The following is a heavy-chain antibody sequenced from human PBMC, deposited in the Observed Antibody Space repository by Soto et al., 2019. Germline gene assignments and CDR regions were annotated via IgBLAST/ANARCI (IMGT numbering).Heavy chain of an antibody. D-gene: IGHD6-13*01. Sequence: GGSLRLSCAASGFTFSSYGMHWVRQAPGKGLEWVAVIWYDGSNKYYADSVKGRFTISRDNSKNTLYLQMNSLRAEDTAVYYCARDQYSSSWYPFDYWGQGTLVTVSS. J-gene: IGHJ4*02. CDR1: GFTFSSYG. CDR2: IWYDGSNK. CDR3: ARDQYSSSWYPFDY. V-gene: IGHV3-33*01.